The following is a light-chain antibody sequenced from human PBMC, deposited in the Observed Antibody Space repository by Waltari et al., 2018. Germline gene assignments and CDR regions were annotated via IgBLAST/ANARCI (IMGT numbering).Light chain of an antibody. CDR3: QHYVRLPAT. Sequence: EIVLTQSPGTLSLSPGERATLACRASLSVGRSLAWYQQKPGQAPRLLIYDASRRATGIPDRFSGSGSGTDFSLTISRLEPEDFAVYYCQHYVRLPATFGQGTKVEI. CDR1: LSVGRS. CDR2: DAS. V-gene: IGKV3-20*01. J-gene: IGKJ1*01.